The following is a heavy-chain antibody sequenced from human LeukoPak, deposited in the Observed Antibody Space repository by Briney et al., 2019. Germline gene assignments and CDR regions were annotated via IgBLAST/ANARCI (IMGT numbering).Heavy chain of an antibody. Sequence: PGGSLRLSCAASGFTFSSYWMNWARQAPGKGLEWGASINHNGNVNYYVDSVKGRFTISRDNAKNSLYLQMSNLRAEDTAVYFCARRGDGGRSFDYWGQGTLVTVSS. V-gene: IGHV3-7*03. D-gene: IGHD4-23*01. CDR1: GFTFSSYW. CDR3: ARRGDGGRSFDY. J-gene: IGHJ4*02. CDR2: INHNGNVN.